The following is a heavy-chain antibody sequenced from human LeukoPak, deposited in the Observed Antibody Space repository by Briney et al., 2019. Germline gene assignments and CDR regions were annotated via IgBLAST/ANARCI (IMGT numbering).Heavy chain of an antibody. CDR1: GFTFSSYA. CDR2: ITSSSSYI. D-gene: IGHD1-26*01. CDR3: ARDPYSGGYGDYYYYYMDV. Sequence: GGSLRLSCAASGFTFSSYAMSWVRQAPGKGLEWVSSITSSSSYIYYADSVKGRFTISRDNAKNSLYLQINSLRAEDTAVYYCARDPYSGGYGDYYYYYMDVWGKGTTVTISS. V-gene: IGHV3-21*01. J-gene: IGHJ6*03.